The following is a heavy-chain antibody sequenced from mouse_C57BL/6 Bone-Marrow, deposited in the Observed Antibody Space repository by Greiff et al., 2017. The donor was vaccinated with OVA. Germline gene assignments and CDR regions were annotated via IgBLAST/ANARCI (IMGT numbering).Heavy chain of an antibody. CDR3: ARSGYYYGSSYWYFDV. J-gene: IGHJ1*03. CDR1: GYTFTSYW. CDR2: INPSNGGT. Sequence: QVHVKQPGTELVKPGASVKLSCKASGYTFTSYWMHWVKQRPGQGLEWIGNINPSNGGTNYNEKFKSKATLTVDKSSSTAYMQLSSLTSEDSAVYYCARSGYYYGSSYWYFDVWGTGTTVTVSS. V-gene: IGHV1-53*01. D-gene: IGHD1-1*01.